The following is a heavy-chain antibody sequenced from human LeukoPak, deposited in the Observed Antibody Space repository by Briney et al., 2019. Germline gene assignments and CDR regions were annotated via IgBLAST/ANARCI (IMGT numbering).Heavy chain of an antibody. V-gene: IGHV3-21*01. D-gene: IGHD4-23*01. CDR1: GFIFSSYR. CDR2: ISSSGSYI. Sequence: GGSLRLSFAASGFIFSSYRMNWVRQAPGKGLEWVSSISSSGSYIYYADSVRGRFTISRDNAKNSLYLQMNSLRAEDTALYYCARGFSHGNSSYFYYMDVWGKGTTVTVSS. J-gene: IGHJ6*03. CDR3: ARGFSHGNSSYFYYMDV.